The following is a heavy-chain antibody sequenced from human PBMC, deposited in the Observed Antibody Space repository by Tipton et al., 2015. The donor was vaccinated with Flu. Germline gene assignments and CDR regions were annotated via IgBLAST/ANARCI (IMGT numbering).Heavy chain of an antibody. CDR2: IYTSGST. J-gene: IGHJ4*02. CDR3: ATEYRGGGNRYYFDY. CDR1: GGSISSDSYY. D-gene: IGHD4-23*01. Sequence: TLSLTCTVSGGSISSDSYYWSWIRQPAGKGLEWIGRIYTSGSTNYNPSLKSRVTISVDTSKNQFSLKLSSVTAADTAVYYCATEYRGGGNRYYFDYWGQGTLVTVSS. V-gene: IGHV4-61*02.